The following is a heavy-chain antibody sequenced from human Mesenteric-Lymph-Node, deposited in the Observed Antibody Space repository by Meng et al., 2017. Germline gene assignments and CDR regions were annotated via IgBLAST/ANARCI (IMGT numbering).Heavy chain of an antibody. CDR3: ARGVYDFWSGHNPFDY. Sequence: GGSLRLSCAASGFTFSSYWMSWVRQAPGKGLEWVANIKQDGSEKYYVDSVKGRFTISRDNAKNSLYLQMSSLRAEDTAVYYCARGVYDFWSGHNPFDYWGQGTLVTVSS. CDR2: IKQDGSEK. D-gene: IGHD3-3*01. J-gene: IGHJ4*02. CDR1: GFTFSSYW. V-gene: IGHV3-7*01.